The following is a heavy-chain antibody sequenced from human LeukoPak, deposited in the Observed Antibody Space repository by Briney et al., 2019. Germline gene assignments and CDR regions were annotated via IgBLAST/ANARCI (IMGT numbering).Heavy chain of an antibody. V-gene: IGHV3-30*03. CDR2: ISRDGKRQ. J-gene: IGHJ4*02. Sequence: GGSLRLSCATSGFIFNNYDPHWVRQAPGKGLEWLATISRDGKRQFYTDSVKGRFTISRDDSRNTLYLQMNSLRPEDTAVYYCAREDTALVIAYWGQGTLVTVSS. D-gene: IGHD5-18*01. CDR3: AREDTALVIAY. CDR1: GFIFNNYD.